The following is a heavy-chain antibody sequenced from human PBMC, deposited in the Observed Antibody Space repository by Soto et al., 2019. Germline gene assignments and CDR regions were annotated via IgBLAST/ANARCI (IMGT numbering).Heavy chain of an antibody. CDR1: GFTFSHHS. CDR3: VRVSGYCTGGSCFSYFDY. Sequence: GGSLRLSCSGSGFTFSHHSLYWVRQAPGKGLRYVSTISGNGGDTHYAASVRGRFTISRDNSKNTVFLQMSGLGVADSAVYYCVRVSGYCTGGSCFSYFDYWGQGALVTVSS. J-gene: IGHJ4*02. D-gene: IGHD2-15*01. CDR2: ISGNGGDT. V-gene: IGHV3-64D*06.